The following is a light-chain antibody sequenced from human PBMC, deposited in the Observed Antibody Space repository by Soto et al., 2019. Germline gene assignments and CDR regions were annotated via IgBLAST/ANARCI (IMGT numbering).Light chain of an antibody. CDR3: QQADSFPT. V-gene: IGKV1D-12*01. CDR1: QVISSW. CDR2: AAS. J-gene: IGKJ4*01. Sequence: DIHMTPSTAPVSASDGYRVTITFRASQVISSWLVWYQQKPGKAPKLLIYAASSLQSGVPSRFSGSGSGTDFTLTISSLQPEDFATYYCQQADSFPTFGGGTKV.